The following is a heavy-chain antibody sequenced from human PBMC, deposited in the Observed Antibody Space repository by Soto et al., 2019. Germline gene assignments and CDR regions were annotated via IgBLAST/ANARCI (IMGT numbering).Heavy chain of an antibody. J-gene: IGHJ3*02. CDR1: GFTFSSYS. CDR2: ISSSSSYI. Sequence: GGSLRLSCAASGFTFSSYSMNWVRQPPGKGLKWVSSISSSSSYIYYADSVKGRFTISRDNAKNSLYLQMNSLRAEDTAVYYCASYRDLYCSGGSCYPNDAFDIWGQGTMVTVSS. V-gene: IGHV3-21*01. CDR3: ASYRDLYCSGGSCYPNDAFDI. D-gene: IGHD2-15*01.